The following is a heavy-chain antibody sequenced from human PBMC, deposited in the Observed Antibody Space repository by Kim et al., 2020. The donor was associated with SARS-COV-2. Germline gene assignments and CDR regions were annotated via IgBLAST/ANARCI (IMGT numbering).Heavy chain of an antibody. CDR3: ARHSSSFGWFDP. Sequence: SETLSLTCTVSGGSISSGGYYWSWIRQHPGKGLEWIGYIYYSGSTYYNPSLKSRVTISVDTSKNQFSLKLSSVTAADTAVYYCARHSSSFGWFDPWGQGTLVTVSS. CDR1: GGSISSGGYY. V-gene: IGHV4-31*03. D-gene: IGHD3-10*01. J-gene: IGHJ5*02. CDR2: IYYSGST.